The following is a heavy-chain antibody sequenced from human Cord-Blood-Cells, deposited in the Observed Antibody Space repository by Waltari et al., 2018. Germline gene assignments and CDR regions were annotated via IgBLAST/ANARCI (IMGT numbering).Heavy chain of an antibody. D-gene: IGHD2-21*02. J-gene: IGHJ3*02. V-gene: IGHV1-69*01. CDR3: ARDTAYCGGDCYSAFDI. CDR2: IIPIFGTA. CDR1: GGTFSSYA. Sequence: SGGTFSSYAISWVRQAPGQGLEWMGGIIPIFGTANYAQKFQGRVTITADESTSTAYMELSSLRSEDTAVYYCARDTAYCGGDCYSAFDIWGQGTMVTVSS.